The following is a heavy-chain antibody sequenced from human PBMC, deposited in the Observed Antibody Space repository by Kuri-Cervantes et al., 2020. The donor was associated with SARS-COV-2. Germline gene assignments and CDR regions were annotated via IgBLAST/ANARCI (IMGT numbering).Heavy chain of an antibody. Sequence: SETLSLTCTVSGGSISSSSYYWGWIRQPPGKGLEWIGSIYYSGSTYYNPSLKGRVTISVDTSKNQFSLKLSSVTAADTAVYYCARGVRGVIIGPPNWFDPWGQGTLVTVSS. J-gene: IGHJ5*02. CDR1: GGSISSSSYY. CDR2: IYYSGST. V-gene: IGHV4-39*07. D-gene: IGHD3-10*01. CDR3: ARGVRGVIIGPPNWFDP.